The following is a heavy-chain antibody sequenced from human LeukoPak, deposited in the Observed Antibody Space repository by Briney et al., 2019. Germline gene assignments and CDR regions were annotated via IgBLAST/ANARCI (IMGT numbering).Heavy chain of an antibody. CDR1: GFTFDDYA. Sequence: GGSLRLSCAASGFTFDDYAMPWVRQAPGKGLEWVSGISWNSGSIGYADSVKGRFTISRDNAKNSLYLQMNSLRAEDTVLYYCAKDGSGSSWYFGYFDYWGQGTLVTVSS. CDR2: ISWNSGSI. CDR3: AKDGSGSSWYFGYFDY. J-gene: IGHJ4*02. V-gene: IGHV3-9*01. D-gene: IGHD6-13*01.